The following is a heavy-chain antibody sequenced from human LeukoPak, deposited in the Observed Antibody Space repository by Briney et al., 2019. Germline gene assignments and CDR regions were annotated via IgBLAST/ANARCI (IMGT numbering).Heavy chain of an antibody. CDR3: ARGTLYRGWSYYLDF. CDR2: IYYSGTT. J-gene: IGHJ4*02. V-gene: IGHV4-39*07. D-gene: IGHD6-19*01. Sequence: SETLSLTCTVSGGSISSSSYCWGWIRQPPGKGLEWIGSIYYSGTTSYNPSLKSRVTISVDMSKNHFSLRLRSVTAADTAMYYCARGTLYRGWSYYLDFWGQGSQVTVSS. CDR1: GGSISSSSYC.